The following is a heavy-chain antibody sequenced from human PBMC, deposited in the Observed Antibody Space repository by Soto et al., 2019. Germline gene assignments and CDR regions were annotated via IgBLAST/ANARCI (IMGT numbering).Heavy chain of an antibody. CDR3: ARDRKEHAFDI. Sequence: SETLSLTCTVSGGSISSYYWSWIRQPPGKGLEWIGYIYYSGSTNYNPSLKSRVTISVDTSKKQFSRKLRSVTAADAAFYYCARDRKEHAFDIWGQGTMVT. CDR1: GGSISSYY. CDR2: IYYSGST. J-gene: IGHJ3*02. D-gene: IGHD1-1*01. V-gene: IGHV4-59*01.